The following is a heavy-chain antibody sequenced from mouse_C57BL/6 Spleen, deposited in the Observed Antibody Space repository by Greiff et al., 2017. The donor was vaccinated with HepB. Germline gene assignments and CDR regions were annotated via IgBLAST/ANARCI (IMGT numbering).Heavy chain of an antibody. CDR3: ARLYDGYYSFDY. J-gene: IGHJ2*01. CDR1: GFTFSDYG. CDR2: ISSGSSTI. D-gene: IGHD2-3*01. V-gene: IGHV5-17*01. Sequence: EVMLVESGGGLVKPGGSLKLSCAASGFTFSDYGMHWVRQAPEKGLEWVAYISSGSSTIYYADTVKGRFTISRDNAKNTLFLQMTSLRSEDTAMYYCARLYDGYYSFDYWGQGTTLTVSS.